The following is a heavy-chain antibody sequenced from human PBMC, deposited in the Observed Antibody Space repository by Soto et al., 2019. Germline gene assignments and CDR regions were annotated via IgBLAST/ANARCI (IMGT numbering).Heavy chain of an antibody. CDR1: GGSISSGGYY. Sequence: SETLSLTCTVSGGSISSGGYYWSWIRQHPGKGLEWIGYIYYSGSTYYNPSLKSRVTISVDTSKNQFSLKLSSVTAADTAVYYCARDSANCSSTSCPRYYFDYWGQGTPVTVSS. V-gene: IGHV4-31*03. CDR3: ARDSANCSSTSCPRYYFDY. J-gene: IGHJ4*02. D-gene: IGHD2-2*01. CDR2: IYYSGST.